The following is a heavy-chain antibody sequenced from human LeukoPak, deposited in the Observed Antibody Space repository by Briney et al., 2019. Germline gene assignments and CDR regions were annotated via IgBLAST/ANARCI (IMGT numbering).Heavy chain of an antibody. J-gene: IGHJ4*02. CDR1: GGSISSGSYY. CDR3: ASGYSYDLFDY. Sequence: SETLSLTCTVSGGSISSGSYYWGWIRQPPGKGLEWIGSIYYSGSTYYNPSLKSRVTISVDTSKNQFSLKLSSVTAADTAVYYCASGYSYDLFDYWGQGTLVTVSS. V-gene: IGHV4-39*01. D-gene: IGHD5-18*01. CDR2: IYYSGST.